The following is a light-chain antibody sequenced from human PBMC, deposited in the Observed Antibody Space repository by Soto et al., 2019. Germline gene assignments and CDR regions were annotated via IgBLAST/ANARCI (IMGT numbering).Light chain of an antibody. V-gene: IGKV3-20*01. J-gene: IGKJ1*01. CDR2: GAS. CDR3: QHQGT. Sequence: EIVLTQSPGTLSLSPGERATLSCRASLSVSSFYLAWYQQKPGQAPRLLIYGASSMATGIPDRFSGSGSGTDFTLTISRLEPEDFAVYYCQHQGTFGQGTKVDIK. CDR1: LSVSSFY.